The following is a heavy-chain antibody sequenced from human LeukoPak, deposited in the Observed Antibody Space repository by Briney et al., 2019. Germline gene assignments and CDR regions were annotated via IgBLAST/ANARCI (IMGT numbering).Heavy chain of an antibody. CDR2: IYTSGST. CDR1: GGSISSYH. CDR3: ARAAEDDSSGNFDY. V-gene: IGHV4-4*07. D-gene: IGHD3-22*01. Sequence: SETLSLTCTVSGGSISSYHWSWIRQPAGKGLEWIGRIYTSGSTNYNPSLKSRVTMSVDASKNQFSLKLSSVTAADTAVYYCARAAEDDSSGNFDYWGQGTLVTVSS. J-gene: IGHJ4*02.